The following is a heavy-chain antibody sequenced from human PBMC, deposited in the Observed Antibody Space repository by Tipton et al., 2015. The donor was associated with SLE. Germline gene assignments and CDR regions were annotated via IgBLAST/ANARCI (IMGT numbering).Heavy chain of an antibody. J-gene: IGHJ4*02. CDR3: ARPKRGGSSWPFDY. CDR2: INHSGST. Sequence: GLVKPSETLSLTCAVYGGSFSGYYWSWIRQPPGKGLEWIGEINHSGSTNYNPSLKSRVTISVDTSKNQFSLKLSSVTAADTAVYYCARPKRGGSSWPFDYWGQGTLVTVSS. CDR1: GGSFSGYY. D-gene: IGHD6-13*01. V-gene: IGHV4-34*01.